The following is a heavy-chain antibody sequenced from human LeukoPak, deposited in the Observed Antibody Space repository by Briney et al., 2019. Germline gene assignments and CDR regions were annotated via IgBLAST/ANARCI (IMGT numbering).Heavy chain of an antibody. CDR3: ARGSYGSGSLYYGMDV. D-gene: IGHD3-10*01. Sequence: GRSLRLSCAASGFTFSSYAMHWVRQAPGKGLEWVAVISYDGSNKYYADSVKGRFTISRDNSKNTLHLQMNSLRAEDTAVYYCARGSYGSGSLYYGMDVWGQGTTVTVSS. CDR2: ISYDGSNK. CDR1: GFTFSSYA. J-gene: IGHJ6*02. V-gene: IGHV3-30-3*01.